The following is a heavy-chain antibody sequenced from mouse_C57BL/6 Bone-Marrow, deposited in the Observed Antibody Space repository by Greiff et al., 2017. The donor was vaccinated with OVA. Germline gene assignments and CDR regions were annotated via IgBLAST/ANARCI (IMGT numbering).Heavy chain of an antibody. CDR3: TTRRDYAMDY. J-gene: IGHJ4*01. V-gene: IGHV1-69*01. CDR2: IDPSDSYT. CDR1: GYTFTSYW. D-gene: IGHD1-1*01. Sequence: QVQLKQPGAELVMPGASVKLSCKASGYTFTSYWMHWVKQRPGQGLEWIGEIDPSDSYTNYNQKFKGKSTLTVDKSSNTAYLQLSSLTSEDTAVYYCTTRRDYAMDYWGQGTSVTVSS.